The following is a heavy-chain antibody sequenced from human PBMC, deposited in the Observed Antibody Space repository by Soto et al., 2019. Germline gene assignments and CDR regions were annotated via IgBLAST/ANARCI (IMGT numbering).Heavy chain of an antibody. J-gene: IGHJ6*03. Sequence: WGALRLSCAAPGFPFSSYCMPWVRPGPGKGLERVAVISYDGSNKYYADSVKGRFTISRDNSKNTLYLQMNSLRAEDTAVYYCAKDAGPYDFWSNYYYYYMDVWGKGTTVTVSS. V-gene: IGHV3-30*18. CDR3: AKDAGPYDFWSNYYYYYMDV. CDR1: GFPFSSYC. CDR2: ISYDGSNK. D-gene: IGHD3-3*01.